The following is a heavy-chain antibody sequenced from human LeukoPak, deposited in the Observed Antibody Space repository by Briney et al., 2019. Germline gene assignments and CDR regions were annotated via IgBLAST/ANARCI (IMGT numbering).Heavy chain of an antibody. Sequence: ASVKVSCKASGYSFTDYYIHWIRQAPGRGLEWMGWINPSSGGTNYAQKFQGRVTMTRDTSILTAYMELSRLTSDDTAVYYCARVDNALVREAIPDYFDYWGQGTLLTVSS. CDR1: GYSFTDYY. CDR2: INPSSGGT. V-gene: IGHV1-2*02. J-gene: IGHJ4*02. D-gene: IGHD3-10*01. CDR3: ARVDNALVREAIPDYFDY.